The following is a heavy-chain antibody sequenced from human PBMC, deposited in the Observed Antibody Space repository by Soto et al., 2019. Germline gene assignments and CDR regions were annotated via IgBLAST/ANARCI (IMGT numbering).Heavy chain of an antibody. D-gene: IGHD5-12*01. Sequence: GASVKVSCKASGYTFTSYGISWVRQAPGQGLEWMGWISAYNGNTNYAQKLQGRDTMTTDTSTSTAYMELRSLRSDDTAVYYCASAATIGNDAFDIWGQGTMVTVSS. V-gene: IGHV1-18*01. CDR2: ISAYNGNT. J-gene: IGHJ3*02. CDR3: ASAATIGNDAFDI. CDR1: GYTFTSYG.